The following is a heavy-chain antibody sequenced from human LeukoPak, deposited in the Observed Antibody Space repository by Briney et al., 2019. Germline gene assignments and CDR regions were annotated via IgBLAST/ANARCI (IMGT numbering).Heavy chain of an antibody. D-gene: IGHD1-14*01. J-gene: IGHJ6*02. CDR2: IVVGSGNT. Sequence: SVKVSCKASGFIFTSSAVQWVRQARGQRLEWIGWIVVGSGNTNYAQKFQERVTITRDMSTNTAYMELSSLRSEDTAVYYCARDRPVYGMDVWGQGTTVTVSS. CDR3: ARDRPVYGMDV. CDR1: GFIFTSSA. V-gene: IGHV1-58*01.